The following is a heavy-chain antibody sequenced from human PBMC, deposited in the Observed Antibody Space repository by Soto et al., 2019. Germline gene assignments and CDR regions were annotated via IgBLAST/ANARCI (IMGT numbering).Heavy chain of an antibody. J-gene: IGHJ6*02. CDR2: INTYNGNT. CDR1: GYTFTRYG. D-gene: IGHD3-16*01. V-gene: IGHV1-18*01. Sequence: QVQLVQSGAEVKNPGASVKVSCKASGYTFTRYGIGWARQAPGQGLEWMGWINTYNGNTNYAQNVQGRVTLTTDTSTSTAYMELRSPRSNDTAIYYCAMVDVYVTPSPQDVWGQGTTDIVSS. CDR3: AMVDVYVTPSPQDV.